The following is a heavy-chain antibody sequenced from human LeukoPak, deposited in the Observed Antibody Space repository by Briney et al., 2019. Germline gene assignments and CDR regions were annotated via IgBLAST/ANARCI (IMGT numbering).Heavy chain of an antibody. V-gene: IGHV4-59*01. CDR3: ARTMYSSNWMYYFDY. CDR1: GGSISSYY. CDR2: IYYSGST. D-gene: IGHD6-13*01. Sequence: PSETLSLTCTVSGGSISSYYWSWIRQPPGKGLEWIGYIYYSGSTNYNPSLKSRVTISVDTSKNQFSLKLSSVTAADTAVYYCARTMYSSNWMYYFDYWGQGTLVTVSS. J-gene: IGHJ4*02.